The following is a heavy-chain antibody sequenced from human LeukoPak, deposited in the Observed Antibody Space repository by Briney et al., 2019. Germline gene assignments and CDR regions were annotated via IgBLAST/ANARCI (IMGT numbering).Heavy chain of an antibody. D-gene: IGHD3-10*01. V-gene: IGHV4-39*07. CDR1: GGSITTSSYY. CDR3: AKSNGYGLVGI. J-gene: IGHJ3*02. Sequence: SETLSLTCTVSGGSITTSSYYWGWIRQPPGKGLEWIGNIFYSGTTYYSPSLRTRVTISLDTSRNQFSLKLNSVTAADTAVYYCAKSNGYGLVGIWGQGTMVTVSS. CDR2: IFYSGTT.